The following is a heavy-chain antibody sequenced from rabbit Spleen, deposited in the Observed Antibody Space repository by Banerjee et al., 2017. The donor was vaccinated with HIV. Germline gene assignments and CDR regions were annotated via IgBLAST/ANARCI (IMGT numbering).Heavy chain of an antibody. CDR3: AREYGSINAYYYGKGMDL. Sequence: QEQLVESGGGLVKPGASLTLTCTASGFSFSSSSYMCWVRQAPGKGLEWIACISNSGTYYASWAKGRFTISKSTSTVDLKMTSLAAADTATYFCAREYGSINAYYYGKGMDLWGPGTLVTVS. D-gene: IGHD1-1*01. V-gene: IGHV1S45*01. J-gene: IGHJ6*01. CDR1: GFSFSSSSY. CDR2: ISNSGT.